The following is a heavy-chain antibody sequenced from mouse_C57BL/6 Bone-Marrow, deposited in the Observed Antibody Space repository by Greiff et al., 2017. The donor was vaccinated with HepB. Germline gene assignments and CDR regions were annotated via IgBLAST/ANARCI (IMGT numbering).Heavy chain of an antibody. CDR2: IHPNSGST. CDR3: ASFDGYYLDY. Sequence: QVQLQQPGAELVKPGASVKLSCTASGYTFTSYWMHWVKQRPGQGLEWIGMIHPNSGSTNYNEKFKSKATLTVDKSSSTAYMQLSSLTSEDSAVYYCASFDGYYLDYWGQGTTLTVSS. V-gene: IGHV1-64*01. CDR1: GYTFTSYW. D-gene: IGHD2-3*01. J-gene: IGHJ2*01.